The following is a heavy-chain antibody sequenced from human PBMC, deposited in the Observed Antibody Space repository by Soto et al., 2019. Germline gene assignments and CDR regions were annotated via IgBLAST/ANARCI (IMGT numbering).Heavy chain of an antibody. Sequence: GGSLRLSCSASGFTFSSYAMHWVRQAPGKGLEYVSAISSNGGSTYYADSVKGRFTITRDNSKNTLYLQMSSLRAEDTAVYYCVKDRTRSGSYGGAFDIWGQGTIVTVSS. CDR2: ISSNGGST. V-gene: IGHV3-64D*09. CDR3: VKDRTRSGSYGGAFDI. D-gene: IGHD1-26*01. J-gene: IGHJ3*02. CDR1: GFTFSSYA.